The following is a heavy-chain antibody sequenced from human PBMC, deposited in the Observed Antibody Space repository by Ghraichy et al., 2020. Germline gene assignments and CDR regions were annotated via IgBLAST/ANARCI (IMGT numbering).Heavy chain of an antibody. CDR3: ARGDYTVGVGAFDI. J-gene: IGHJ3*02. Sequence: SETLSLTCTVSGGSISSYYWSWIRQPPGKGLEWIGYIYYSGSTNYNPSLKSRVTISVDTSKNQFSLKLSSVTAADTAVYYCARGDYTVGVGAFDIWGQGTMVTVSS. D-gene: IGHD3-3*01. V-gene: IGHV4-59*01. CDR2: IYYSGST. CDR1: GGSISSYY.